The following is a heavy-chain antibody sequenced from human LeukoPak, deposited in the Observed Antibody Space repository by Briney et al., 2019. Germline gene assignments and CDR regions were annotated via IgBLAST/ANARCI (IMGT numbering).Heavy chain of an antibody. CDR2: INPNSGGT. V-gene: IGHV1-2*02. J-gene: IGHJ4*02. CDR3: AREWELPPYFDS. D-gene: IGHD1-26*01. Sequence: ASVKVSCKASGYTFTGYYMHWVRQAPGQGLEWMGWINPNSGGTNYAQKFQGRVTMTRDTSISTAYMELSRLRSDDTAVYYCAREWELPPYFDSWGKEPLVTVSS. CDR1: GYTFTGYY.